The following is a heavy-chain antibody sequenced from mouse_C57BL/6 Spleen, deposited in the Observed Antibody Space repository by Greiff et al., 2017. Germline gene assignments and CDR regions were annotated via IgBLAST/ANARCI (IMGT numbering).Heavy chain of an antibody. V-gene: IGHV7-1*01. J-gene: IGHJ1*03. CDR2: SRNKANDYTT. CDR1: GFTFSDFY. D-gene: IGHD2-3*01. Sequence: EVNLVESGGGLVQSGRSLRLSCATSGFTFSDFYMEWVRQAPGKGLEWIAASRNKANDYTTEYSASVKGRFIVSRDTSQSILYLQMNALRAEDTAIYYCARGSDGYYWYFDVWGTWTTVTVSS. CDR3: ARGSDGYYWYFDV.